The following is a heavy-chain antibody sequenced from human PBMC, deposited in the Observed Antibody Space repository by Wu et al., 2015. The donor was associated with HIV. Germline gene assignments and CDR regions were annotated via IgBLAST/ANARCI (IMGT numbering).Heavy chain of an antibody. D-gene: IGHD3-10*01. Sequence: QVQLVQSGAEVKKPGASVKVSCKASGYIFTTYGVTWVRQAPGQGLEWMGWISAYNGNTNYAQKLQGRVTLTTDTSTNTAYMELRTLRSDDTAVYYCARSYYGSQRDLDYWGQGTLVTVSS. V-gene: IGHV1-18*01. J-gene: IGHJ4*02. CDR2: ISAYNGNT. CDR3: ARSYYGSQRDLDY. CDR1: GYIFTTYG.